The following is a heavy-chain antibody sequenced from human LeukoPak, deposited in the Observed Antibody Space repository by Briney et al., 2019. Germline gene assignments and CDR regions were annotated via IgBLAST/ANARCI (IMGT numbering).Heavy chain of an antibody. Sequence: GASVKVSCKASGYTFTTYDINWVRQATGQGLEWMGWMNPKSGNTGYARKFQGRVTMTRNTSVNTAYMELSSLRSEDTAVYYFVRGRELLVPFDHWGQGTLVTVRS. D-gene: IGHD6-19*01. CDR2: MNPKSGNT. CDR3: VRGRELLVPFDH. V-gene: IGHV1-8*01. J-gene: IGHJ4*02. CDR1: GYTFTTYD.